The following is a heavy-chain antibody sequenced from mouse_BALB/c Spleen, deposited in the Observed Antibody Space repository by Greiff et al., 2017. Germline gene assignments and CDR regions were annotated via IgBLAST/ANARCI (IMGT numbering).Heavy chain of an antibody. CDR2: ISSGSSTI. CDR1: GFTFSSFG. V-gene: IGHV5-17*02. D-gene: IGHD2-1*01. CDR3: ARSLYGNYEAY. J-gene: IGHJ3*01. Sequence: EVMVVESGGGLVQPGGSRKLSCAASGFTFSSFGMHWVRQAPEKGLEWVAYISSGSSTIYYADTVKGRFTISRDNPKNTLFLQMTSLRSEDTAMYYCARSLYGNYEAYWGQGTLVTVSA.